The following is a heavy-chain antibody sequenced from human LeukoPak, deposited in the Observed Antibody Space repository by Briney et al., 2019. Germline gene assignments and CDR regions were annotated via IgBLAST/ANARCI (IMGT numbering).Heavy chain of an antibody. CDR3: AKDFLYYYDSSGTPNAFDI. J-gene: IGHJ3*02. Sequence: PGGSLRLSCAASGFIFSSYAMNWVRQAPGKGVEWGSIITSGGVTTFYADSVKGRFTISRDNSKNTLYLQMNSLRAEDTAVYSCAKDFLYYYDSSGTPNAFDIWGQGTMVTVSS. V-gene: IGHV3-23*01. CDR2: ITSGGVTT. CDR1: GFIFSSYA. D-gene: IGHD3-22*01.